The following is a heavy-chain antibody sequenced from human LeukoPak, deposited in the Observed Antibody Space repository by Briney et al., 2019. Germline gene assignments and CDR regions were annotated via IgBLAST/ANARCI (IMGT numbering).Heavy chain of an antibody. D-gene: IGHD5-24*01. CDR1: GFTVSSND. Sequence: GGSLRLSCAASGFTVSSNDMSWVRQAPGKGLEWVSVIYSGGRTFYADSVKGRLTISRDNSKNTLYLQMNSLRAEDTAVYYRAKDRPPYNYFDYWGQGTLVTVSS. CDR3: AKDRPPYNYFDY. V-gene: IGHV3-53*05. CDR2: IYSGGRT. J-gene: IGHJ4*02.